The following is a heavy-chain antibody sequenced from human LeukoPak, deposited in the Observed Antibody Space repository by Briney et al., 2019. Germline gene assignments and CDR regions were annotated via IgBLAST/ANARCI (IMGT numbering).Heavy chain of an antibody. Sequence: SETLSLTCTVSGDSISSGSYYWSWIWQPAGKGLEWIGRIYASGSTNYNPSLKSRVTISVDTSKNQFSLKLSSVTAADTAVYYCAGPGGYFDWLPFGYWGQGTLVTVSS. CDR1: GDSISSGSYY. J-gene: IGHJ4*02. CDR3: AGPGGYFDWLPFGY. V-gene: IGHV4-61*02. CDR2: IYASGST. D-gene: IGHD3-9*01.